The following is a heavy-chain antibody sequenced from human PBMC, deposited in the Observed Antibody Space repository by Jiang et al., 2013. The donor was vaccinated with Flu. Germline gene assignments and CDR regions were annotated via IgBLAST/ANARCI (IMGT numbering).Heavy chain of an antibody. CDR2: INPNSGAT. Sequence: VQLVESGAVLKKPGASVEVSCKASGYTFIGYNIHWVRQAPGQGLEWLGWINPNSGATYLEQNLQGRFTMTTDASITTAYMELTRLTSDDTAVYYCARGGYAAGGLWGQGTLVTVSS. V-gene: IGHV1-2*02. CDR1: GYTFIGYN. J-gene: IGHJ4*02. D-gene: IGHD2-2*01. CDR3: ARGGYAAGGL.